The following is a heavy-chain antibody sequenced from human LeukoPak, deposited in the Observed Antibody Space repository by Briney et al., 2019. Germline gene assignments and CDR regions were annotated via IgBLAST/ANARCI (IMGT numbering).Heavy chain of an antibody. D-gene: IGHD2-2*01. CDR1: GFTFSSYG. CDR2: IWYDGSNK. V-gene: IGHV3-33*01. CDR3: ARSPARYCSSTSCYWDHLQGAFDI. Sequence: GGSLRLSCAASGFTFSSYGMHWVRQAPGKGLEWVAVIWYDGSNKYYADSVKGRITISRDNSKNTLYLQMNSLRAEDTAVYYCARSPARYCSSTSCYWDHLQGAFDIWGQGTMVTVSS. J-gene: IGHJ3*02.